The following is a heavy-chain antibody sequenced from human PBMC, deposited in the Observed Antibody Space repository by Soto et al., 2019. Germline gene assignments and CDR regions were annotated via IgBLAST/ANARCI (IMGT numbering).Heavy chain of an antibody. CDR1: GFTFDDYA. V-gene: IGHV3-9*01. CDR2: ISWNSGNI. D-gene: IGHD5-18*01. CDR3: VRSKGGYSYGTPFDY. Sequence: EVQLEESGGALVQPGRSLRLSCAASGFTFDDYAMYWVRQVLGKGLEWVSSISWNSGNIGYADSVKGRFTTSRDNAENSLYLQMNSLRPKDTALYYCVRSKGGYSYGTPFDYWGQGTLVTVSS. J-gene: IGHJ4*02.